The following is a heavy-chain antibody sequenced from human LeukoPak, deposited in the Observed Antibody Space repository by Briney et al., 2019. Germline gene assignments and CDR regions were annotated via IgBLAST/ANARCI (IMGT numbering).Heavy chain of an antibody. CDR1: GGSVSTSDYY. CDR3: ARISDS. J-gene: IGHJ4*02. Sequence: PSETLSLTRTVSGGSVSTSDYYWGWIRQTPGKGLEWIGDIFHNGKTNYNPSLKGRVTISIDTSNNQFSLRLPSVTAADTAVYYCARISDSWGQGTLVTVSS. CDR2: IFHNGKT. D-gene: IGHD3-3*01. V-gene: IGHV4-39*07.